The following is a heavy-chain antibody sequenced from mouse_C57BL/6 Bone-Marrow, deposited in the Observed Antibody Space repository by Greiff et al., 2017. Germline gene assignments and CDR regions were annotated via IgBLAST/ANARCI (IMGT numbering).Heavy chain of an antibody. CDR2: INPNNGGT. D-gene: IGHD2-5*01. J-gene: IGHJ2*01. CDR1: GYTFTDYY. Sequence: EVQLQQSGPELVKPGASVKISCKASGYTFTDYYMNWVKQSHGKSLEWIGDINPNNGGTSYNQKFKGKATLTVDKSSSTAYMELRSLTSEDSAVDYCARWGYSNYDYLDYWGQGTTLTVSS. V-gene: IGHV1-26*01. CDR3: ARWGYSNYDYLDY.